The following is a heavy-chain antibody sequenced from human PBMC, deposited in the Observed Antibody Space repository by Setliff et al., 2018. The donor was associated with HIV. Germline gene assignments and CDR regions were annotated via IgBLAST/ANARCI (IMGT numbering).Heavy chain of an antibody. CDR1: SYTFTRHG. CDR3: ARVPFRSAWFSGGHDAFDI. D-gene: IGHD6-19*01. V-gene: IGHV1-18*01. CDR2: ISGYNGNT. J-gene: IGHJ3*02. Sequence: ASVKVSCKASSYTFTRHGISWVRQAPGQGLEWMGWISGYNGNTKYAQSFQGRVAMTTETSTSTAYMEMRSPCSDDTAVYYCARVPFRSAWFSGGHDAFDIWGQGTMVTVSS.